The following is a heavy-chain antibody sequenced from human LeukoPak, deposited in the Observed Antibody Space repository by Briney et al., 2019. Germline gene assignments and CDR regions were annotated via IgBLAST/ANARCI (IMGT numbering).Heavy chain of an antibody. CDR1: GYSISSGYY. V-gene: IGHV4-38-2*02. CDR3: ARDNQGNGDYLRYNWFDP. CDR2: IYHSGST. D-gene: IGHD4-17*01. Sequence: PSETLSLTCAVSGYSISSGYYWGWIRQPPGKGLEWIGSIYHSGSTYYNPSLKSRVTISVDTSKNQFSLKLSSVTAADTAVYYCARDNQGNGDYLRYNWFDPWGQGTLVTVSS. J-gene: IGHJ5*02.